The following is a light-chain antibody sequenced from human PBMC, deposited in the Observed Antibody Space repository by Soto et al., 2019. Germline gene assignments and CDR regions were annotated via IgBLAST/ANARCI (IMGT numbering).Light chain of an antibody. V-gene: IGLV1-51*01. CDR1: SSNIGNNY. Sequence: QSLLTQPPSVSAAPGQKVTISCSGSSSNIGNNYVSWYQQLPGTAPKLLIYDNNKRPSGIPDRFSGSKSGTSATLGITGLQTGDEADYYCGTWDASLSAGGVVGKRTKVTVL. CDR3: GTWDASLSAGGV. J-gene: IGLJ1*01. CDR2: DNN.